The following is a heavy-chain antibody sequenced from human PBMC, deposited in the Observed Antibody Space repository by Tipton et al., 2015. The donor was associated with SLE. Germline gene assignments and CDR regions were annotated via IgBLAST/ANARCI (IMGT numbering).Heavy chain of an antibody. CDR1: GGIFSTYA. CDR2: INPSGGST. D-gene: IGHD6-6*01. J-gene: IGHJ4*02. CDR3: ARGADSSSSFDY. V-gene: IGHV1-46*01. Sequence: SGAEVKVSCKASGGIFSTYAFNWVRQAPGQGLEWMGIINPSGGSTSYAQKFQGRVTMTRDTSTSTVCMELSSLRSEDTAVYYCARGADSSSSFDYWGQGTLVTVSS.